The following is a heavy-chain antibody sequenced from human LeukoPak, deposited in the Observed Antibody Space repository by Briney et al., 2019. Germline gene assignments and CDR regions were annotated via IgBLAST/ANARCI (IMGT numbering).Heavy chain of an antibody. CDR1: GGSISNYY. CDR2: IYSTGDT. D-gene: IGHD1-26*01. Sequence: SETLSLTCTVSGGSISNYYWSWIRQPAGKGLEWIGRIYSTGDTNYNPSLRSRVTISVDTSKNQFSLKLSSVTAADTAIYYCPKTSGMYYWESHFDYWGRGTLVTVSS. V-gene: IGHV4-4*07. J-gene: IGHJ4*02. CDR3: PKTSGMYYWESHFDY.